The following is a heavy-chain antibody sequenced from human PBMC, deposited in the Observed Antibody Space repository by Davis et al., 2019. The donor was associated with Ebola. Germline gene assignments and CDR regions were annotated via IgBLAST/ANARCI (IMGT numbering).Heavy chain of an antibody. CDR3: VREGYWNLDY. Sequence: GESLKISCAASGFTFSSYNMNWVRQAPGKGLEWVANIDQVGSERNYIDSVKGRFTISRDNAKNTLYLQMNGLRADDTAVYFCVREGYWNLDYWGQGTLVTVSS. CDR2: IDQVGSER. CDR1: GFTFSSYN. D-gene: IGHD1-1*01. V-gene: IGHV3-7*01. J-gene: IGHJ4*02.